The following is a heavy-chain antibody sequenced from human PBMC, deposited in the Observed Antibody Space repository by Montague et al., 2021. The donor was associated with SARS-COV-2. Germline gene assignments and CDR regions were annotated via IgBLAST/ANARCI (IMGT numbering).Heavy chain of an antibody. CDR2: IYHSGST. Sequence: SETLSLTCTVSGYSISSGYYWGWIRQPPGKGLGWIGSIYHSGSTYYNPSLKSRVTISVDTSKNQFSLKLSSVTAADTAVYYCAVNSNYYYYGMDVWGQGTTVTVSS. J-gene: IGHJ6*02. CDR1: GYSISSGYY. V-gene: IGHV4-38-2*02. D-gene: IGHD4-11*01. CDR3: AVNSNYYYYGMDV.